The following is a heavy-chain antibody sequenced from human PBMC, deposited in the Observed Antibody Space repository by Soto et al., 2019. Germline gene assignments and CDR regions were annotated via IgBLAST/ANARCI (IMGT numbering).Heavy chain of an antibody. D-gene: IGHD6-13*01. Sequence: SETLSLTCTVSGGSISSYYWSWIRQPPGKGLEWIGYIYYSGSTNYNPSLKSRVTISVDTSKNQFSLKLSSVTAADTAVYYCARSGYSSSWPHFDYWGQGTLVTVSS. CDR3: ARSGYSSSWPHFDY. V-gene: IGHV4-59*08. CDR2: IYYSGST. CDR1: GGSISSYY. J-gene: IGHJ4*02.